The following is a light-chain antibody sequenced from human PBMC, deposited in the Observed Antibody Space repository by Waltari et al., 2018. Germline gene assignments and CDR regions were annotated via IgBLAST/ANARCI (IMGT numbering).Light chain of an antibody. V-gene: IGLV2-14*03. J-gene: IGLJ3*02. CDR1: NNAVGAYNY. CDR3: TSFRSGASWV. Sequence: QSALTQPASVSGSPGQSIIISCAGTNNAVGAYNYVSWFQPHPGKAPKLITHDVNKRPSGVSSRFSASKSDNTASLTISGLQAEDEANYYCTSFRSGASWVFGGGTTLTVL. CDR2: DVN.